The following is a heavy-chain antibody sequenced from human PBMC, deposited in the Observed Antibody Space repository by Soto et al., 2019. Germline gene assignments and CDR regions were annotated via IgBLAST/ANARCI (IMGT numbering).Heavy chain of an antibody. CDR3: ARGRVSTSTFDY. D-gene: IGHD1-1*01. V-gene: IGHV5-51*01. CDR2: IYPSDSDT. J-gene: IGHJ4*02. CDR1: GYNFAGYW. Sequence: GESLKISCKGSGYNFAGYWIAWVRQMPGKGLELMGIIYPSDSDTRYRPSFQGQVTISADKSISSAYLQWSSLRASDTAMYYCARGRVSTSTFDYWGQGTPVTVSS.